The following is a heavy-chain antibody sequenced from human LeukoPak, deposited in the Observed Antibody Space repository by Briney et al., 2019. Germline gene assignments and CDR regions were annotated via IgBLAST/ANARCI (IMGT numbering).Heavy chain of an antibody. CDR1: GGSISSYY. V-gene: IGHV4-59*01. D-gene: IGHD3-22*01. CDR3: ARGAHYYDTSGYLMPLNY. CDR2: IYYSGST. Sequence: SETLSLTCTVSGGSISSYYWSWIRQPPGKGLEWVGYIYYSGSTNYNPSLKSRVAISVDTSKNQFSLKLSSVTAADTAVYYCARGAHYYDTSGYLMPLNYWGQGTLVTVSS. J-gene: IGHJ4*02.